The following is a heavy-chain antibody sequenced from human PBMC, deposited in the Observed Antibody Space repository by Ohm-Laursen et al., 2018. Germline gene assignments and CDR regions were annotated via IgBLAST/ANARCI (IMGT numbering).Heavy chain of an antibody. CDR2: IYYSGST. CDR1: GDSISSYY. D-gene: IGHD3-3*01. V-gene: IGHV4-59*08. Sequence: SDTLSLTCTVSGDSISSYYWSWIRQPAGKGLEWIGYIYYSGSTNYIPSLKSRVTISVDTSTNQFSLKLSSVTAADTAVYYCARQESGYEFDYWGQGPLVTVSS. J-gene: IGHJ4*02. CDR3: ARQESGYEFDY.